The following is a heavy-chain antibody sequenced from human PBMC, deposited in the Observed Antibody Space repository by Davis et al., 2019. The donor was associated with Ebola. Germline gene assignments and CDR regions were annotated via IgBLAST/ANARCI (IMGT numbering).Heavy chain of an antibody. CDR1: GVSISRRY. V-gene: IGHV4-59*11. CDR2: ILYSGRT. Sequence: MPSETLSLTCSVSGVSISRRYLTWIRQPPGRGLQFVAYILYSGRTNENPSLKGLATISVDTSRNQFSLKLTSVTAADTAVYYYATYSDYDRRFYDYWGPGTLVTVSS. CDR3: ATYSDYDRRFYDY. D-gene: IGHD4-11*01. J-gene: IGHJ4*02.